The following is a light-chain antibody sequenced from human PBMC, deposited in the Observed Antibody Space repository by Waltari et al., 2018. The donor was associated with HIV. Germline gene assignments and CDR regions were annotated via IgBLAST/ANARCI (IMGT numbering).Light chain of an antibody. CDR1: SSNIEKHF. CDR3: ATWDTGLSAGV. V-gene: IGLV1-51*01. CDR2: DNN. J-gene: IGLJ2*01. Sequence: QSVLMQPPSVSAAPGQKVTISCSGSSSNIEKHFVSWYQHLPRTAPRLIIFDNNKRSSGIPDRFSASKSGTSATLDITGLQTGDEADYYCATWDTGLSAGVFGGGTKVTVL.